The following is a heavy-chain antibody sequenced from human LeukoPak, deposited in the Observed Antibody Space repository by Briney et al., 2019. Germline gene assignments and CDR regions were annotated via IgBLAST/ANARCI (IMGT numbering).Heavy chain of an antibody. J-gene: IGHJ4*02. CDR1: GYTFTSYG. CDR2: FSAYNGNT. CDR3: ARDRGYYYDSSGTFDY. V-gene: IGHV1-18*01. Sequence: GASVKVSCKASGYTFTSYGISWVRQAPGQGLEGMGWFSAYNGNTNYAQKLQGRVTMTTDTSTSTAYMELRSLRSDDTAVYYCARDRGYYYDSSGTFDYWGQGTLVTASS. D-gene: IGHD3-22*01.